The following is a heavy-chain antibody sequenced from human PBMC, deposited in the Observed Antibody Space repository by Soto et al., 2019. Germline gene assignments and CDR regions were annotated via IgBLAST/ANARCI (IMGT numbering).Heavy chain of an antibody. D-gene: IGHD2-2*01. CDR2: IIPILGIA. J-gene: IGHJ6*03. CDR3: ARGGGVVPAAGNYRYYYYYYMDV. V-gene: IGHV1-69*02. Sequence: ASVKVSCKASGGTFSSYTISWVRQAPGQGLEWMGRIIPILGIANYAQKFQGRVTITADKSTSKAYMELSSLRSEDTAVYYCARGGGVVPAAGNYRYYYYYYMDVWGKGTTVTVSS. CDR1: GGTFSSYT.